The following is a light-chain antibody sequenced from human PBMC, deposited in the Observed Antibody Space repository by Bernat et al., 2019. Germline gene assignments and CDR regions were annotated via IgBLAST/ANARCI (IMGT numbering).Light chain of an antibody. CDR1: SSDVGGFNS. CDR2: DVS. V-gene: IGLV2-11*01. Sequence: QSALTQPRSVSGSPGQSVTISCTGTSSDVGGFNSVSWYQQHPGKAPKLVIYDVSKGPSGVPDRFSGSKSGNTASLTISGLQAEDEADYYCCSYAGSYTRYVFGTGTKVTVL. CDR3: CSYAGSYTRYV. J-gene: IGLJ1*01.